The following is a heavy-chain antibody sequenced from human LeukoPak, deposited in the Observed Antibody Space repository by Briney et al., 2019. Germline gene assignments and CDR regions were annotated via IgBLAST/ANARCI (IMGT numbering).Heavy chain of an antibody. V-gene: IGHV1-8*01. J-gene: IGHJ6*02. CDR3: ARGPTGSSSRVPEVCGMDV. CDR2: MNPNSGNT. Sequence: ASVKVSCKASGYTFTSYDINWVRQATGQGLEWMGWMNPNSGNTVYAHKFQGRVTMTRNTSISTAYMELSSLRSEDTAVYYCARGPTGSSSRVPEVCGMDVWGQGTTVTVSS. CDR1: GYTFTSYD. D-gene: IGHD6-13*01.